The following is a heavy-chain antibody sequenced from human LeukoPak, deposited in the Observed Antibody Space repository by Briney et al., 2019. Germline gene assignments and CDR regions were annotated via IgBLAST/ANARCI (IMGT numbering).Heavy chain of an antibody. CDR1: GFTVSSSY. J-gene: IGHJ4*02. CDR3: VRRSGYDYDY. D-gene: IGHD5-12*01. V-gene: IGHV3-66*01. CDR2: IYSDGRT. Sequence: GGSLRLSCGASGFTVSSSYMNWVRQSPGRGLEWVSVIYSDGRTYYADSVKGRFTISRDNSKNMLFLQMSSLIPEDTAVYYCVRRSGYDYDYWGQGTLVTVSS.